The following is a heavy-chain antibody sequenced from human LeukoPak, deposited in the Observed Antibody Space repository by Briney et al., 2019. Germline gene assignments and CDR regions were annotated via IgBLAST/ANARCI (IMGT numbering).Heavy chain of an antibody. J-gene: IGHJ4*02. CDR1: GGSINDYY. CDR3: AGVFSERRPFEI. V-gene: IGHV4-59*01. Sequence: SETLSLTCTVSGGSINDYYWNWIRQPPGKGLEWIGYIYYRGATNYNPSLKSRVTTSIDTSKKQFSLKLSSVSAADTAVYYCAGVFSERRPFEIWGQGILVTVSS. CDR2: IYYRGAT. D-gene: IGHD3-16*01.